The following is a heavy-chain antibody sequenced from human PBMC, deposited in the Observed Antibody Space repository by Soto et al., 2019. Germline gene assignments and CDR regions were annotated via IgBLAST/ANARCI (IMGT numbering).Heavy chain of an antibody. V-gene: IGHV1-69*13. CDR2: IIPIFGTA. Sequence: SVKVSCKASGGTFSSYAISWVRQAPGQGLEWMGGIIPIFGTANYAQKFQGRVTITADESTSTAYMELSSLRSEDTAVYYCARDEVGNWNSFYYYXMDVWGQGTTVTVSS. J-gene: IGHJ6*02. CDR1: GGTFSSYA. D-gene: IGHD1-20*01. CDR3: ARDEVGNWNSFYYYXMDV.